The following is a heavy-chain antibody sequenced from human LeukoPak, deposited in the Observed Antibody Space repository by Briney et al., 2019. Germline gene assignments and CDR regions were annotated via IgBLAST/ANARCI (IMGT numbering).Heavy chain of an antibody. J-gene: IGHJ4*02. CDR2: IVVGSGNT. V-gene: IGHV1-58*02. Sequence: ASVTVSCKASGFTFTRSAMQWVRQARGQRLEWIGWIVVGSGNTKYAQKFQERVTITRDMSTGTAYMELSSLRSEDTAVYYCARGKTTGDDSFDFWGQGTLVTVSS. D-gene: IGHD4-17*01. CDR3: ARGKTTGDDSFDF. CDR1: GFTFTRSA.